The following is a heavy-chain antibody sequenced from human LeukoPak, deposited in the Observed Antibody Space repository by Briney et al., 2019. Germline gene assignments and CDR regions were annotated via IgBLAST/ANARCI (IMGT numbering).Heavy chain of an antibody. D-gene: IGHD2-2*01. CDR1: GGSISSGDYY. V-gene: IGHV4-30-4*08. Sequence: SQTLSLTCTVSGGSISSGDYYWSWIRQPPGKGLEWIGYIYYSGSTYCNPSLKSRVTISVDTSKNQFSLKLSSVTAADTAVYYCASIENCSSTSCYPTDAFDIWGQGTMVTVSS. CDR3: ASIENCSSTSCYPTDAFDI. CDR2: IYYSGST. J-gene: IGHJ3*02.